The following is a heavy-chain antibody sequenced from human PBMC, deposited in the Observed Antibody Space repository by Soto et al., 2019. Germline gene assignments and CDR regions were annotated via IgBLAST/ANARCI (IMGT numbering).Heavy chain of an antibody. Sequence: PGGSLRLSCAASGFTFSSYSMNWVRQAPGKGLEWVSYISSSSTIYYADSVKGRFTISRDNAKNSLYLQMNSLRAEDTAVYYCANGYYGSARGSAFEIWGQRTTVTVSS. V-gene: IGHV3-48*01. CDR3: ANGYYGSARGSAFEI. CDR1: GFTFSSYS. D-gene: IGHD3-10*01. CDR2: ISSSSTI. J-gene: IGHJ3*02.